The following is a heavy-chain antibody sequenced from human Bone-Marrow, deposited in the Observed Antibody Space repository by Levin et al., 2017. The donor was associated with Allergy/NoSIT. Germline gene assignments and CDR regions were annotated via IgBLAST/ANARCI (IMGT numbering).Heavy chain of an antibody. CDR2: ISSRSNYR. V-gene: IGHV3-21*01. CDR3: ARDRITVAGNALDY. CDR1: GFTFSTYS. D-gene: IGHD6-19*01. J-gene: IGHJ4*02. Sequence: GASVKVSCAASGFTFSTYSMNWVRQAPGKGLEWVSSISSRSNYRYYADSVKGRFTISRDNAENSLFLQMNSLRVEDTAIYYCARDRITVAGNALDYWGQGTLVTVSS.